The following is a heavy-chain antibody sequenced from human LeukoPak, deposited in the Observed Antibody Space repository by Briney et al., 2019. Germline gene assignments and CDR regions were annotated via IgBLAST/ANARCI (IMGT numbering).Heavy chain of an antibody. CDR3: ARDGYGGNSGYSLDY. D-gene: IGHD4-23*01. V-gene: IGHV1-46*01. CDR2: INPSGGST. Sequence: ASVKVSCKASGYTFTSYYMHWVRQAPGQGLEWMGIINPSGGSTSYAQKFQGRVTMTRDTSTSTVYMELSSLRSEDTAVYYCARDGYGGNSGYSLDYWGQGTLVTVSP. J-gene: IGHJ4*02. CDR1: GYTFTSYY.